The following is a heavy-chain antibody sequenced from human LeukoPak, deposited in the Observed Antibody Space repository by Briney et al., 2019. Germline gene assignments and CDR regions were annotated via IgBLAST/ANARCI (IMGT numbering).Heavy chain of an antibody. D-gene: IGHD6-13*01. CDR1: GYTFTYRY. J-gene: IGHJ4*02. CDR3: ASAAGMGHYFDY. V-gene: IGHV1-45*02. Sequence: VASAKVSCKASGYTFTYRYLHWVRQAPGQALEWMGWITPFNGNTNYAQKFQDRVTITRDRSMSTAYMELSSLRSEDTAMYYCASAAGMGHYFDYWGQGTLVTVSS. CDR2: ITPFNGNT.